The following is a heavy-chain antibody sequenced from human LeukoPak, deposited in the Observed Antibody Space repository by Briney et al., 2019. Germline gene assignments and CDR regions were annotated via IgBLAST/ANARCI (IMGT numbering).Heavy chain of an antibody. CDR1: GFTFSTYW. J-gene: IGHJ4*02. CDR3: AKEEGVMAIAGSPSGY. CDR2: ISYDGTNK. V-gene: IGHV3-30*18. D-gene: IGHD2-21*01. Sequence: GGSLRLSCAASGFTFSTYWMSWVRQAPGKGLEWVAIISYDGTNKYYADSVKGRFTISRDNSKNTLYLQMNSLRAEDTAMYYCAKEEGVMAIAGSPSGYWGQGTLVTVSS.